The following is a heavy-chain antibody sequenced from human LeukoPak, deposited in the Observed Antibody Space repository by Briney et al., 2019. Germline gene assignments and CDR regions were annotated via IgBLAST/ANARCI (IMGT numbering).Heavy chain of an antibody. J-gene: IGHJ4*02. CDR2: ISSRSSYI. CDR3: ARDSGLYDY. CDR1: GFTFSSHS. Sequence: GGTLRLSYAASGFTFSSHSMNWVRQAPGKGLEWVLSISSRSSYIYYADSVKDRFTSSRDNAKNSLYLQMNGLRAEETSVNYCARDSGLYDYWGQGTLVTVSS. D-gene: IGHD3/OR15-3a*01. V-gene: IGHV3-21*01.